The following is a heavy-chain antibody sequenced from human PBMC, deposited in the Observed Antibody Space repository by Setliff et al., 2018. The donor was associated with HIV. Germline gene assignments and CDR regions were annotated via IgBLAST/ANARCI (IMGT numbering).Heavy chain of an antibody. J-gene: IGHJ4*02. CDR3: AREGKTAMVTKYDY. CDR1: GGSVNSATYY. Sequence: SETLSLTCTVSGGSVNSATYYWSWIRQHPGKGLEWIGYIDYSGSAFYNPSLKSRITLSVDTSKNQFSLRMKSVTAADTAMYYCAREGKTAMVTKYDYWGQGTMVTVSS. V-gene: IGHV4-31*03. CDR2: IDYSGSA. D-gene: IGHD5-18*01.